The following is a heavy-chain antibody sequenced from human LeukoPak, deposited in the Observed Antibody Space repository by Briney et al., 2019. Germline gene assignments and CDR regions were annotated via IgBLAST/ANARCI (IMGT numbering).Heavy chain of an antibody. J-gene: IGHJ3*01. Sequence: GGSLILSWSASGFTGSSNHMSWVRQAPGKGLKWVSIIYSGGTTYYADSVKGRFTISRDNSKNTLYLQMNTLRAEDTAVYYCARDADYGGSPDAFDVWGRGTIVTVSS. D-gene: IGHD4-23*01. CDR3: ARDADYGGSPDAFDV. CDR1: GFTGSSNH. CDR2: IYSGGTT. V-gene: IGHV3-53*01.